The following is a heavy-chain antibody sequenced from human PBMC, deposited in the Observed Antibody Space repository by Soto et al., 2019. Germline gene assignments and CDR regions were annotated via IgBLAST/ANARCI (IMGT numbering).Heavy chain of an antibody. CDR3: ARGVQH. J-gene: IGHJ1*01. Sequence: QVQLQESGPGLVKPSQTLSLTCTVSCGSLSSGGYYLCWIRRHPGKGLEWIGYSYYSGSTYFTPPLNRRVTISVDTSKNQFSLKLSSVTAADPAVYYCARGVQHWGQGTLVTVSS. CDR1: CGSLSSGGYY. V-gene: IGHV4-31*03. CDR2: SYYSGST.